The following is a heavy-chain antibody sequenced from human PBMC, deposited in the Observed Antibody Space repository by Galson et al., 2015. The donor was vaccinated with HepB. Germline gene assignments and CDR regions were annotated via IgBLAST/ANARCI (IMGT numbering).Heavy chain of an antibody. Sequence: SLRLSCAASGFTFSSYSMNWVRQAPGKGLEWVSSISSSSSYIYYADSVKGRFTISRDNAKNSLYLQMNSLRAEDTAVYYCARDGCSSTSCYYYGMDVWGQGTTVTVS. CDR1: GFTFSSYS. CDR3: ARDGCSSTSCYYYGMDV. CDR2: ISSSSSYI. V-gene: IGHV3-21*01. J-gene: IGHJ6*02. D-gene: IGHD2-2*01.